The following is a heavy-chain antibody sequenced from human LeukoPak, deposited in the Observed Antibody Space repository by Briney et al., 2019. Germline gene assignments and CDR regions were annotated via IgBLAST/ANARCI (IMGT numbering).Heavy chain of an antibody. D-gene: IGHD2-2*01. Sequence: ASVKVSRKASGYTFTSYGISWVRQAPGQGLEWMGWISAYNGNTNYAQKLQGRVTMTTDTSTCTAYMELRSLRSDDTAVYYCARDGYCSGTSCYFDYYYGMDVWGQGTTVTVSS. V-gene: IGHV1-18*01. CDR3: ARDGYCSGTSCYFDYYYGMDV. CDR2: ISAYNGNT. J-gene: IGHJ6*02. CDR1: GYTFTSYG.